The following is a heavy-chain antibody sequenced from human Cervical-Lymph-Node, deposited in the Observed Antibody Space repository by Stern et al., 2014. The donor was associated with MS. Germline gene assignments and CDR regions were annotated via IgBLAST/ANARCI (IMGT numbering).Heavy chain of an antibody. J-gene: IGHJ6*02. Sequence: DVQLVESGGGLVKPGGSLRLSCAASGFTFHSYSMNWVRQAPGKGLEWVASISTKSTFLYYADSVKGRFTISRDNAKNSLYLQMNGLRDEDTAVYFCAGLGDDNYYFPVDVWGQGTTVAVSS. V-gene: IGHV3-21*01. CDR3: AGLGDDNYYFPVDV. D-gene: IGHD3-16*01. CDR2: ISTKSTFL. CDR1: GFTFHSYS.